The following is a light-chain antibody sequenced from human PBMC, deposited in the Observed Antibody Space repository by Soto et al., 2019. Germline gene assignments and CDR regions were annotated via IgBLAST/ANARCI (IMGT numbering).Light chain of an antibody. CDR2: AAS. Sequence: DIQLTQSPSFLSASVGDRVTITCRASQGISSYLAWYQQKPGKAPKLLIYAASSLQSGVPSRFSGSGSGTDFTLTISSLQPEDFATYYCQQSYSTPRTFGQGTRLENK. CDR3: QQSYSTPRT. J-gene: IGKJ5*01. V-gene: IGKV1-39*01. CDR1: QGISSY.